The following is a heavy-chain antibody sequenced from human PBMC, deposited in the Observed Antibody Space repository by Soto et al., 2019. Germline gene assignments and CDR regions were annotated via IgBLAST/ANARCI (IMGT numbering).Heavy chain of an antibody. CDR2: ISYDGRNQ. J-gene: IGHJ4*02. Sequence: GGSLRLSCSVSRISFSAYGMHWVRQAPGKGLEWVAVISYDGRNQYYADSVKGRFSVARDNFQNILYLQMNSLRPDDTALYYCVKGRGGGITSLHYFDHWGQGTLVTVSS. D-gene: IGHD3-10*01. CDR3: VKGRGGGITSLHYFDH. V-gene: IGHV3-30*18. CDR1: RISFSAYG.